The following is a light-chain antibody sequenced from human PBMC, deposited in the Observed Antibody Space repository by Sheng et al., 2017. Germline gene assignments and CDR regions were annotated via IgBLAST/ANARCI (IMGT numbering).Light chain of an antibody. V-gene: IGKV3D-15*01. Sequence: EIVLTQSPATLSLSPGERATLSCRASQGVSNNLVWYQQKPGLAPRLLIYGASSRATGFPARLSGSGSGTEFTLTISSLQSEDFAVYFCQQYDKWPLTFGGGTKVEIK. CDR2: GAS. J-gene: IGKJ4*01. CDR1: QGVSNN. CDR3: QQYDKWPLT.